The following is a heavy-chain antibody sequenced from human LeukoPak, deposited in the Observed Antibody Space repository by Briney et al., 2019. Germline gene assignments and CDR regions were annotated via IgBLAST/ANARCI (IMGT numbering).Heavy chain of an antibody. CDR1: GFTFSSYA. CDR2: ISGSGGST. J-gene: IGHJ4*02. V-gene: IGHV3-23*01. D-gene: IGHD6-19*01. CDR3: ANPGYSSGWYYFDS. Sequence: GGSLRLSCAASGFTFSSYAMSWVRQAPGKGLEWVSTISGSGGSTYYAASVKGRFIISRDSSKNTLYLQMSSLRAEDTAVYYCANPGYSSGWYYFDSWGQGTLVTVSS.